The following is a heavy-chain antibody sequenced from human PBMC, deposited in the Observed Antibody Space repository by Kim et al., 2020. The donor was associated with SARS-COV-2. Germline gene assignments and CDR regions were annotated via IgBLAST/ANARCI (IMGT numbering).Heavy chain of an antibody. Sequence: NPSLESRVTMSVDTSQNQFSLNLTSVTAADTAVYYCARDGYRQTSAPDYWGQGILVTVSS. V-gene: IGHV4-4*07. D-gene: IGHD5-12*01. J-gene: IGHJ4*02. CDR3: ARDGYRQTSAPDY.